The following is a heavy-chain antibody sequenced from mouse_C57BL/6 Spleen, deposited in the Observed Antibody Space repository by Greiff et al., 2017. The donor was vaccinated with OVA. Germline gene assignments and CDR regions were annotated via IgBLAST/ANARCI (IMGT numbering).Heavy chain of an antibody. Sequence: QVQLQQPGAELVKPGASVKLSCKASGYTFTSYWMHWVKQRPGQGLEWIGMIHPNSGSTNYNEKFKSKATLTVDKSSSPAYMQLSSLTSEYSAVYYCARGVVTTYAMDYWGQGTSVTVSS. J-gene: IGHJ4*01. CDR2: IHPNSGST. CDR1: GYTFTSYW. V-gene: IGHV1-64*01. D-gene: IGHD2-2*01. CDR3: ARGVVTTYAMDY.